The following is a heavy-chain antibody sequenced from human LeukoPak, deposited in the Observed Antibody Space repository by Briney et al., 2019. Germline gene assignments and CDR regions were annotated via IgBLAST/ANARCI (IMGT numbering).Heavy chain of an antibody. J-gene: IGHJ3*02. CDR3: ARLYCSGGNCYGAFDI. Sequence: SETLSLTCTVSGGSISSSSYYWGWIRQPPGKGLEWIGSIHYSGSTYYNPSLKSRLTISVDPSKNQFSLKLSSVTAADTAVYYCARLYCSGGNCYGAFDIWGQGTMVTVSS. CDR2: IHYSGST. CDR1: GGSISSSSYY. V-gene: IGHV4-39*01. D-gene: IGHD2-15*01.